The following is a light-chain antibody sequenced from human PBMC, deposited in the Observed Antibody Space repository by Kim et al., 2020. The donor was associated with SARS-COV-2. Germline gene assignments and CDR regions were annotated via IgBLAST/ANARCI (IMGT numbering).Light chain of an antibody. V-gene: IGKV3-15*01. CDR1: QSVSSN. CDR3: QQYNNWPPWT. Sequence: SPGESAIITGRASQSVSSNLAWYQQKPGQAPRLLIYGASTRATGSPARFSGSGSGTEFTLTISSLQSEDFAVNYCQQYNNWPPWTFGQGTKVDIK. J-gene: IGKJ1*01. CDR2: GAS.